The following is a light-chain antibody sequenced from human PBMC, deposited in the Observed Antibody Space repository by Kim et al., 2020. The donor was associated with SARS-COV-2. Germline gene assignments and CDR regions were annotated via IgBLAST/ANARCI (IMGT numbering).Light chain of an antibody. J-gene: IGKJ2*01. CDR2: GAS. V-gene: IGKV3-15*01. CDR3: QQYNNWPPIYT. Sequence: SPGERASLSGRASQSLGTHLAWYQQKPGQAPRLLIFGASPRATGIPARFSGSGSGTEFTLTISSLQSEDFAVYYCQQYNNWPPIYTFGQGTKLEI. CDR1: QSLGTH.